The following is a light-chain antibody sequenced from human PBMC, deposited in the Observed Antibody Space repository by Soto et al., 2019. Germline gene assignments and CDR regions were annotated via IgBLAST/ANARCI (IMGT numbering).Light chain of an antibody. CDR1: QSVGSY. CDR3: LQRSVWPWT. J-gene: IGKJ1*01. Sequence: EIVLTQSPATLSLSPGERGTLSCRASQSVGSYLAWYQHKPGQPPRLLIYDTSTRAPGTPGRFGGSGSGTDFTLTISSLEPEDFAVYYCLQRSVWPWTVGQGTKVEIK. CDR2: DTS. V-gene: IGKV3-11*01.